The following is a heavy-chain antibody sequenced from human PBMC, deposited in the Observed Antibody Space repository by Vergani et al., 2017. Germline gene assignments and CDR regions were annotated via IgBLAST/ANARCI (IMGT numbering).Heavy chain of an antibody. Sequence: QVQLVQSGAEVKKPGSSVKVSCTASGGTFSSYAISWVRQAPGQGLEWRGGIIPIFGIANYAQKFQGRVTITADKSTSTAYMEMSSLRSEDTAVYYWAGDVEMATAYYFDYWGQGTLVTVSS. D-gene: IGHD5-24*01. CDR1: GGTFSSYA. J-gene: IGHJ4*02. CDR3: AGDVEMATAYYFDY. V-gene: IGHV1-69*17. CDR2: IIPIFGIA.